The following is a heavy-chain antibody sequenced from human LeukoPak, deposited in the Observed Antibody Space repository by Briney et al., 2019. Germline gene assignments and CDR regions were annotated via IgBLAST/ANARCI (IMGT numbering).Heavy chain of an antibody. Sequence: PSETLSLTCTVSGGSISSYYWSWIRQPPGKGLERIGYIYYSGSTNYNPSLRSRVTISVDMSKNQFSLKLSSVTAADTAVYYCARGGSLNWFGPWGQGTLVTVSS. D-gene: IGHD6-13*01. CDR1: GGSISSYY. CDR3: ARGGSLNWFGP. J-gene: IGHJ5*02. CDR2: IYYSGST. V-gene: IGHV4-59*01.